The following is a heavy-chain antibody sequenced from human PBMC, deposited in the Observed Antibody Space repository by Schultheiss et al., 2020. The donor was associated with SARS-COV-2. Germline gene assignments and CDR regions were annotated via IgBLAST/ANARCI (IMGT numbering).Heavy chain of an antibody. J-gene: IGHJ4*02. CDR3: ARDGGSYVSEVN. Sequence: SETLSLTCTVSGGSISSYYWSWIRQPAGKGLEWIGRIYTSGSTNYNPSLKSRVTISVGTSKNQFSLKLSSVTAADTAVYYCARDGGSYVSEVNWGQGTLVTVSS. D-gene: IGHD1-26*01. CDR1: GGSISSYY. CDR2: IYTSGST. V-gene: IGHV4-4*07.